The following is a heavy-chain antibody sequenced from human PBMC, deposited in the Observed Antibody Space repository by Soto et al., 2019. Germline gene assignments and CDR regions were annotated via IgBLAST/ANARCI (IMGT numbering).Heavy chain of an antibody. CDR1: GYTFTGFY. J-gene: IGHJ4*02. V-gene: IGHV1-2*02. Sequence: GESLKISCKASGYTFTGFYMHWVRQAPGQGLEWMGWINPNSGGTNYAQKFQGRVTMTRDTSINTAYLELSSLKSDDTAVYYCASHRRGSALDYWGQGTQVTVSS. CDR3: ASHRRGSALDY. CDR2: INPNSGGT. D-gene: IGHD3-16*01.